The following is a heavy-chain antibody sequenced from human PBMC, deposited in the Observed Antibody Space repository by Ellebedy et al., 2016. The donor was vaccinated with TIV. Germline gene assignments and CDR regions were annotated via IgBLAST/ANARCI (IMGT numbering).Heavy chain of an antibody. J-gene: IGHJ6*02. Sequence: GESLKISXAASGFTVSSNYMSWVRQAPGKGLEWVSSISSSSSYIYYADSVKGRFTISRDNAKNSLYLQMNSLRAEDTAVYYCARGSYGMDVWGQGTTVTVSS. CDR1: GFTVSSNY. CDR3: ARGSYGMDV. V-gene: IGHV3-21*01. CDR2: ISSSSSYI.